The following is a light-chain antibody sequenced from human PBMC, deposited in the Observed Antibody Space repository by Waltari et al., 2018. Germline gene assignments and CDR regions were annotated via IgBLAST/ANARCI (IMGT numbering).Light chain of an antibody. J-gene: IGKJ2*01. CDR3: QQVNSYPFT. CDR2: AAS. V-gene: IGKV1D-12*01. CDR1: QDISNW. Sequence: DIQMTQSPSYVSASVGDRVTITCRASQDISNWLAWYQQRPGEAPKLLIYAASILQSGVPSRFSGSGSGSDFTLTITSLQPDDFGSYRCQQVNSYPFTFGQGTKLEI.